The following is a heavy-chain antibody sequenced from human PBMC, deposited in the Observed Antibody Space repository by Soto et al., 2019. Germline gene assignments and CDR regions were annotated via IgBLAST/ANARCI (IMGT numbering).Heavy chain of an antibody. CDR2: INAGNGNT. J-gene: IGHJ5*02. CDR1: GYTFTSYA. CDR3: ARDRALTIFGVARKGPWFAP. D-gene: IGHD3-3*01. Sequence: ASVKVSCKASGYTFTSYAMHWVRQAPGQRLEWMGWINAGNGNTKYSQKFQGRVTITRDTSASTAYMELSSLRSEDTAVYYCARDRALTIFGVARKGPWFAPWGQGTLVTVSS. V-gene: IGHV1-3*01.